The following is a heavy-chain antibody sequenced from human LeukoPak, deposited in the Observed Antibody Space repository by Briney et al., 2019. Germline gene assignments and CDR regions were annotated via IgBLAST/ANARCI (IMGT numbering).Heavy chain of an antibody. D-gene: IGHD6-13*01. CDR2: MNPNSGNT. Sequence: ASVKVSCKASGYTFTSYDINWVRQATGQGLEWMRWMNPNSGNTGYAQKFQGRVAITRNTSISTAYMELSSLRSEDTAVYYCARVPKSSSWPPEEYYFDYWGQGTLVTVSS. J-gene: IGHJ4*02. CDR1: GYTFTSYD. V-gene: IGHV1-8*03. CDR3: ARVPKSSSWPPEEYYFDY.